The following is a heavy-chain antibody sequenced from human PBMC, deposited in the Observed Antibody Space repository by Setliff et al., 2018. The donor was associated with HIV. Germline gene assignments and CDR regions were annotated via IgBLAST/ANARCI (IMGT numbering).Heavy chain of an antibody. CDR3: ARENGWLFGWFDP. CDR1: GGSFSAYY. J-gene: IGHJ5*02. CDR2: INYSGGT. Sequence: SETLSLTCAVYGGSFSAYYWSWIRQPPGKGLEWIGEINYSGGTNYIPSLKSRVTISVDTSKNQFSLKLSSVSAADTAVYYCARENGWLFGWFDPWGQGTPVTVSS. D-gene: IGHD3-22*01. V-gene: IGHV4-34*01.